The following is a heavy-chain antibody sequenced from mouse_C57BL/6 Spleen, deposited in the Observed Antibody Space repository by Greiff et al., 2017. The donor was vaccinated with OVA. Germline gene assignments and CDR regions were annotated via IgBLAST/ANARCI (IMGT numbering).Heavy chain of an antibody. CDR2: IDPSDSYT. D-gene: IGHD1-1*01. J-gene: IGHJ1*03. Sequence: QVQLQQSGAELVMPGASVKLSCKASGYTFTSYWMHWVKQRPGQGLEWIGEIDPSDSYTNYNQKFKGKSTLTVDKSSSTAYMQLSSLTSEDSAVYYCAREGGYCGSSSHWYFDVWGTGTTVTVSS. CDR3: AREGGYCGSSSHWYFDV. CDR1: GYTFTSYW. V-gene: IGHV1-69*01.